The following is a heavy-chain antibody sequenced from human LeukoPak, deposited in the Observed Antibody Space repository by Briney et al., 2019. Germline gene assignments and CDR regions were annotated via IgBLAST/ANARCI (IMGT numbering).Heavy chain of an antibody. Sequence: GESLKISCKGSGYSFATYWIGWVRQMPGKGLEWMGINYPGDSDTTYSPSFQGQVTMSADKSISTAYLRWSSLKASDTAMYYCARRVSSSGFDAFDVWGQGTMVTVSS. CDR3: ARRVSSSGFDAFDV. J-gene: IGHJ3*01. CDR1: GYSFATYW. V-gene: IGHV5-51*01. D-gene: IGHD5-12*01. CDR2: NYPGDSDT.